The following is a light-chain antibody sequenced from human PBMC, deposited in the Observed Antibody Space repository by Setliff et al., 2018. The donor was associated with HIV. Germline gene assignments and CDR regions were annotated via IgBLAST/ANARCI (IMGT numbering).Light chain of an antibody. CDR3: CSYAGTPYV. V-gene: IGLV2-8*01. CDR2: EVT. CDR1: SGDIGTYDF. J-gene: IGLJ1*01. Sequence: QSVLTQPPSASGSPGQSVTISCTEASGDIGTYDFISWYQHHPDKGPKLIIYEVTKRPSGVPDRFSGSKSGSTASLTISALQVEDEADYYCCSYAGTPYVFGTGTKVTVL.